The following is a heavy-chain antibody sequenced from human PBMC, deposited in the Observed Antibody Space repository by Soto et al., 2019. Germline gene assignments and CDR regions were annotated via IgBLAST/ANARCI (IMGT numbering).Heavy chain of an antibody. CDR2: IYWDDDK. CDR1: GFSLSTSGVG. J-gene: IGHJ6*02. Sequence: QITLKESGPTLVKPTQTLTLTCTFSGFSLSTSGVGVGWIRQPPGKALEWLALIYWDDDKRYSPSLKSRLTITNDNSKTQVVLTMTNMDPVDTATYYCAHRVPGHYGMDVWGQGTTVTVSS. V-gene: IGHV2-5*02. D-gene: IGHD3-10*01. CDR3: AHRVPGHYGMDV.